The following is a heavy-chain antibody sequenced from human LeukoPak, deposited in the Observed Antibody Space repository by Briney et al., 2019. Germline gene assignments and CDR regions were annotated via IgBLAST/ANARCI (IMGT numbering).Heavy chain of an antibody. D-gene: IGHD5-24*01. J-gene: IGHJ4*02. V-gene: IGHV4-59*12. CDR3: ARDSGDGYNAYFDY. CDR2: TYYSGST. CDR1: GGSISSYY. Sequence: SETLSLTCTVSGGSISSYYWSWIRQPPGKGLEWVGYTYYSGSTNYNPSLKSRVTMSVDTSKNQFSLKLSSVTAADTAVYYCARDSGDGYNAYFDYWGQGTLVTVSS.